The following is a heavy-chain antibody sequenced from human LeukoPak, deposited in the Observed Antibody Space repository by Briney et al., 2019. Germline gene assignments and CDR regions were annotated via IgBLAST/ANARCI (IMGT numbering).Heavy chain of an antibody. Sequence: SETLSLTCSLSAGSISSDDYYCSWIRQPPGKGLEWIGYIYHSGSTNYNPSLQSRVTLSVDTSKNQFSLRLSSVTAADTAVYFCARVGTSTLSGGMDVWGKGTTVIVSS. CDR2: IYHSGST. D-gene: IGHD3-10*01. CDR1: AGSISSDDYY. V-gene: IGHV4-30-4*01. J-gene: IGHJ6*04. CDR3: ARVGTSTLSGGMDV.